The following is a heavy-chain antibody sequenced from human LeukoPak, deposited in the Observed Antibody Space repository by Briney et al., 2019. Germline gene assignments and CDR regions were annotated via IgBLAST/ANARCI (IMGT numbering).Heavy chain of an antibody. CDR2: IYYSGST. CDR1: GGSFSGYY. CDR3: ARDGRLGETRWFDP. Sequence: SETLSLTCAVYGGSFSGYYWSWIRQPPGKGLEWIGYIYYSGSTNYNPSLKSRVTISVDTSKNQFSLKLSSVTAADTAVYYCARDGRLGETRWFDPWGQGTLVTVSS. D-gene: IGHD3-16*01. V-gene: IGHV4-59*01. J-gene: IGHJ5*02.